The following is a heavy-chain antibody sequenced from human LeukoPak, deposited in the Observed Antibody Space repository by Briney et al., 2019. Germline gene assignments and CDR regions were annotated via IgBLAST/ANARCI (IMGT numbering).Heavy chain of an antibody. CDR1: GGSISSGGYY. D-gene: IGHD3-22*01. CDR3: ARGTYYYDSSGSNWFDP. J-gene: IGHJ5*02. V-gene: IGHV4-31*03. Sequence: SETLSLTCTVSGGSISSGGYYWSWIRQRPGKGLEWIGYIYYSGSTYYNPSLKSRVTISVDTSKNQFSLKLSSVTAADTAVYYCARGTYYYDSSGSNWFDPWGQGTLVTVSS. CDR2: IYYSGST.